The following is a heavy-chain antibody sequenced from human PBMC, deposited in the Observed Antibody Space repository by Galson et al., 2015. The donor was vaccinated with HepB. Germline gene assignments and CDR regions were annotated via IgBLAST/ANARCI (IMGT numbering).Heavy chain of an antibody. D-gene: IGHD6-19*01. V-gene: IGHV3-23*01. CDR2: ITPSGDNT. J-gene: IGHJ4*02. CDR1: GFTFRNYA. CDR3: ARVHPGDTRGWYLQALDYFDS. Sequence: SLRLSCAASGFTFRNYAMSWVRQAPGKGLEWVSAITPSGDNTYSADSVKGRFTISRDNSKNTLFLQKTGLTADDTAIYYCARVHPGDTRGWYLQALDYFDSWGQGTLVAVSS.